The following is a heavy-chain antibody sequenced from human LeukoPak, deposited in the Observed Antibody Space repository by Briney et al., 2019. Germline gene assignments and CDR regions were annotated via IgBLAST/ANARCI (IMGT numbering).Heavy chain of an antibody. CDR3: ARADIVILPAAVGGGYFDL. J-gene: IGHJ2*01. CDR1: GYTFTSYG. V-gene: IGHV1-18*04. Sequence: ASVKVSCKASGYTFTSYGISWVRQAPGQELEWMGWISAYNGNTNYAQKLQGRVTMTTDTSTSTAYMELRSLRSDDTAMYYCARADIVILPAAVGGGYFDLWGRGTLVTVSS. CDR2: ISAYNGNT. D-gene: IGHD2-2*01.